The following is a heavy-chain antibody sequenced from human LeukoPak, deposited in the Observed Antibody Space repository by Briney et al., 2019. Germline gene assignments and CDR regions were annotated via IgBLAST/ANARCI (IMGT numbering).Heavy chain of an antibody. CDR1: DESSSSHY. D-gene: IGHD4-17*01. Sequence: PSETLSLTCAVSDESSSSHYWTWIRQPPGKGLEWIGYISYIGSTNYNPSLKSRVTISIDTSKNQFSLRLSSVTAADTAVYYCARDLVTVTKGFDNWGQGTMVSVSS. V-gene: IGHV4-59*11. CDR3: ARDLVTVTKGFDN. J-gene: IGHJ3*02. CDR2: ISYIGST.